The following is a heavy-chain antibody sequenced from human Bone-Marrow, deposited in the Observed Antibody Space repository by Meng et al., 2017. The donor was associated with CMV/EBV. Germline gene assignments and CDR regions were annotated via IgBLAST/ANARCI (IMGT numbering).Heavy chain of an antibody. Sequence: SEPLSLTCTVSGGSISSYYWSWIRQPPGKGLEWIGYVYYSGSTNYNPSLKSRITISVDTSKNQFPRKLSSVTAADTAVYFCARVGGGVQMGHNPWGQGTLVTVSS. V-gene: IGHV4-59*01. D-gene: IGHD5-24*01. CDR1: GGSISSYY. CDR2: VYYSGST. J-gene: IGHJ5*02. CDR3: ARVGGGVQMGHNP.